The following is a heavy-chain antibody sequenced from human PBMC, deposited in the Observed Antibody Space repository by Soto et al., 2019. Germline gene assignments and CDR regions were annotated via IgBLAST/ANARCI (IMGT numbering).Heavy chain of an antibody. V-gene: IGHV3-74*01. J-gene: IGHJ4*02. CDR3: AGGNTGYGNFDS. CDR1: GFTVSSYW. D-gene: IGHD5-12*01. Sequence: GGSLRLSCAASGFTVSSYWTHWVRQAPGKGLVWVSRISPAGSSTYYADSVRGRFTISKDTAKNTVYLQINSLGAEDAAVYYCAGGNTGYGNFDSWGQGTLVTVSS. CDR2: ISPAGSST.